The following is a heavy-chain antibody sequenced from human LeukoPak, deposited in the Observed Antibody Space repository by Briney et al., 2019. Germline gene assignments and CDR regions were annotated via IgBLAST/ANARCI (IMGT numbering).Heavy chain of an antibody. J-gene: IGHJ5*02. CDR1: GYTFTSYD. Sequence: ASVKVSCKASGYTFTSYDINWVRQATGQGLEWMGWMNPNSGNTGYAQKFQGRVTMTRNTSLSTAYMELSSLRSEDTAVYYCARVQEFGYDFWSGPTVFDPWGQGTLVTVSS. D-gene: IGHD3-3*01. V-gene: IGHV1-8*01. CDR2: MNPNSGNT. CDR3: ARVQEFGYDFWSGPTVFDP.